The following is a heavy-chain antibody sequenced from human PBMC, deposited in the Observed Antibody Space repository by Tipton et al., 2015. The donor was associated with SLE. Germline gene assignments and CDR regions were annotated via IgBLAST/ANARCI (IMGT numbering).Heavy chain of an antibody. CDR2: ISAYNGNT. D-gene: IGHD3-10*01. V-gene: IGHV1-18*01. CDR3: AVGFDNYYGSGSYMY. Sequence: QVPLVQSGAEVKKPGASVKVSCKASGYTFTSYGISWVRQAPGQGLELMGWISAYNGNTNYAQKLQGRVTMTTNTSTSTAYMELRSLRSDDTAVYYCAVGFDNYYGSGSYMYWGQGTLVTVSS. J-gene: IGHJ4*02. CDR1: GYTFTSYG.